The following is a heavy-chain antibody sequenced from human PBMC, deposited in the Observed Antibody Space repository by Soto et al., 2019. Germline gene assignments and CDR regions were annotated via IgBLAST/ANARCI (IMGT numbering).Heavy chain of an antibody. V-gene: IGHV3-43*01. Sequence: WGSLRLSCAASGFSIDDYSMHWVRQAPGKGLEWVSLISWNGDRTYYGDSVKGRFTISRDSSNNSLYLQMNSLRIEDSALYYCAKDFGRGQLLGFDSWGHGTLVTVSS. J-gene: IGHJ4*01. CDR3: AKDFGRGQLLGFDS. CDR2: ISWNGDRT. CDR1: GFSIDDYS. D-gene: IGHD1-26*01.